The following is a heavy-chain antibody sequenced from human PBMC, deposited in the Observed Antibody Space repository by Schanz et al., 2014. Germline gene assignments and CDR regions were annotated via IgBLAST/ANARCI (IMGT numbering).Heavy chain of an antibody. Sequence: QVQLVESGGGVVQPGGSLRLSCAASGFIFGDYAIHWVRQAPGKGLEWVAVVCYDGSKKYYADSVKGRFTTSRDNSKNTMYLQMNSLRAEDTAVYFCARDGGRDGYNLAFDIWGQGTMVTVSS. CDR2: VCYDGSKK. CDR3: ARDGGRDGYNLAFDI. J-gene: IGHJ3*02. D-gene: IGHD5-12*01. CDR1: GFIFGDYA. V-gene: IGHV3-33*08.